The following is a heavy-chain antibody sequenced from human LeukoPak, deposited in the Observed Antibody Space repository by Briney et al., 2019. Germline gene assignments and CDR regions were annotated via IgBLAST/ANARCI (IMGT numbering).Heavy chain of an antibody. CDR2: IKQDGSEK. CDR3: ARTYHYDTRDGMDV. CDR1: GFTFSSYA. D-gene: IGHD3-22*01. V-gene: IGHV3-7*01. Sequence: PGGSLRLSCAASGFTFSSYAMSWVRQAPGKGLEWVANIKQDGSEKYYVDSVKGRFTISRDNAKNSLYLQMNSLRAEDTAVYYCARTYHYDTRDGMDVWGQGTTVTVSS. J-gene: IGHJ6*02.